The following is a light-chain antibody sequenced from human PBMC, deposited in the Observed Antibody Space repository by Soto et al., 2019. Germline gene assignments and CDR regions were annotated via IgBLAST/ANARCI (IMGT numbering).Light chain of an antibody. V-gene: IGKV1-39*01. CDR3: QHTSSPPFT. Sequence: DSQTGPSPSTLSGCVGARVTIACRASQNINTYLNWYQQKPGKAPKLLIFDAASLQSGVPSRFSGGGSRTDFTLTITRLQPEDFATYYCQHTSSPPFTFGPGTRLDIK. CDR1: QNINTY. CDR2: DAA. J-gene: IGKJ3*01.